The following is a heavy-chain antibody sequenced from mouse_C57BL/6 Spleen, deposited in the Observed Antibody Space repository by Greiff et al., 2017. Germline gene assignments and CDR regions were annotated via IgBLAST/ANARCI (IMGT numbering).Heavy chain of an antibody. CDR1: GFNIKDYY. D-gene: IGHD2-4*01. V-gene: IGHV14-2*01. Sequence: VQLQQSGAELVKPGASVKLSCTASGFNIKDYYMHWVKQRTEQGLEWIGRIDPEYGDTKYAPKFPGKATITAATSSNTAYRQLSSLTSEDTAVYYCASYDYDYAMDYWGQGTSVTVSS. J-gene: IGHJ4*01. CDR2: IDPEYGDT. CDR3: ASYDYDYAMDY.